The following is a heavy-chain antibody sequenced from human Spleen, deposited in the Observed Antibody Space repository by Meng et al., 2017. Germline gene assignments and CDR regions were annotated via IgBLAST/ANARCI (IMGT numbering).Heavy chain of an antibody. CDR1: GGSISTSGYY. CDR3: ARRVHDGRHYHYFDY. J-gene: IGHJ4*02. Sequence: QVQLQESGPGLVKPSEALSLTCSVSGGSISTSGYYWGWIRQPPGTRLEWIGSIYYSGATYYNPSLKSRVTMSVDTSKNQFSLRLSSVTAADTAVYFCARRVHDGRHYHYFDYWGQGALVTVSS. V-gene: IGHV4-39*01. CDR2: IYYSGAT. D-gene: IGHD3-16*01.